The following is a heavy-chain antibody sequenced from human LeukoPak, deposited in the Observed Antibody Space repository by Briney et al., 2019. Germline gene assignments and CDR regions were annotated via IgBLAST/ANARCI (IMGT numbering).Heavy chain of an antibody. Sequence: PGGSLRLSCAASGFNFASNWMHWVRQTPGKGLMWASRINSGGSGTSYADSLKGRFTISRDNSKNTLYLQVNSLRTEDTAVYYCAKDRYGRELPCDHWGQGTLVTVSS. V-gene: IGHV3-74*01. CDR2: INSGGSGT. D-gene: IGHD1-26*01. CDR3: AKDRYGRELPCDH. CDR1: GFNFASNW. J-gene: IGHJ4*02.